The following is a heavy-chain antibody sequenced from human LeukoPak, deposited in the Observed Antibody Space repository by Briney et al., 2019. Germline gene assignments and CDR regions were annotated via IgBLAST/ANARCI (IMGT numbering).Heavy chain of an antibody. D-gene: IGHD3-10*01. Sequence: PGGSLRLSCAASGFTFSRYGMKWVRQAPGKGLEWVSSISSRSSYIYYADSVMGRFTISRDDAKNSLYLQMNSLRADDTAVYYCARVGFGGSHFDYWGQGTLVTVSS. CDR2: ISSRSSYI. CDR3: ARVGFGGSHFDY. V-gene: IGHV3-21*01. J-gene: IGHJ4*02. CDR1: GFTFSRYG.